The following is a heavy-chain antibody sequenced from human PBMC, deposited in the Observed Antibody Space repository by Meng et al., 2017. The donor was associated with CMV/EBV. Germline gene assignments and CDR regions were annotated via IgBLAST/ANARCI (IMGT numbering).Heavy chain of an antibody. J-gene: IGHJ6*02. CDR2: INPSGGST. CDR3: ARGDYSGYDRPGYGMDV. CDR1: GYTFTSYG. D-gene: IGHD5-12*01. V-gene: IGHV1-46*01. Sequence: ASVKVSCKASGYTFTSYGISWVRQAPGQGLEWMGIINPSGGSTSYAQKFQGRVTMTRDTSTSTVYMELSSLRSEDTAVYYCARGDYSGYDRPGYGMDVWGQGTTVTVSS.